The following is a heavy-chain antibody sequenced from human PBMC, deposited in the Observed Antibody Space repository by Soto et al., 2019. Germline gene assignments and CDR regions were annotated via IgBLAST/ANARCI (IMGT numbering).Heavy chain of an antibody. CDR2: LYNTDAT. Sequence: DVQLVESGGGLIQPGGSLRLSCAASGFTFSGKKYLTWVRQAPGKGLEWVSALYNTDATFYADSVRGRFTVSRDNSKNTFYLQLNSLRPDDTAVYYCATWLLREHAFDVWGLGTMVTVSS. J-gene: IGHJ3*01. D-gene: IGHD3-22*01. CDR1: GFTFSGKKY. V-gene: IGHV3-53*01. CDR3: ATWLLREHAFDV.